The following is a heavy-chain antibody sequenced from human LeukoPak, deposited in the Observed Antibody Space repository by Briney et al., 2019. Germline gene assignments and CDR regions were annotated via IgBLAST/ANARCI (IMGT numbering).Heavy chain of an antibody. CDR3: AREGAALDY. J-gene: IGHJ4*02. V-gene: IGHV4-59*12. CDR1: GGSFGNYY. Sequence: PSETLSLTCTVSGGSFGNYYWSWIRQPPGKGLEWIAYIYDSGTTNYNPSLKSRVTISVDTSKNQFSLKLSSVTAADTAVYYCAREGAALDYWGQGTLVTVSS. CDR2: IYDSGTT. D-gene: IGHD3-16*01.